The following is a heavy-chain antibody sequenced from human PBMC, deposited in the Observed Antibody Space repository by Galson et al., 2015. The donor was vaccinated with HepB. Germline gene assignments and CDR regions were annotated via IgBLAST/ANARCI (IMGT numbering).Heavy chain of an antibody. Sequence: SCKASGGTFSSYAISWVRQAPGQGLEWMGGIIPIFGTANYAQKFQGRVTITADESTSTAYMELSSLRSEDTAVYYCATGQVPAAMQYYYYYGMDVWGQGTTVTVS. CDR2: IIPIFGTA. D-gene: IGHD2-2*01. CDR1: GGTFSSYA. CDR3: ATGQVPAAMQYYYYYGMDV. J-gene: IGHJ6*02. V-gene: IGHV1-69*01.